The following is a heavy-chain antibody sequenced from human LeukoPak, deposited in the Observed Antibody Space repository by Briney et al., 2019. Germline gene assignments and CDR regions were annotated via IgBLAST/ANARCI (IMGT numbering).Heavy chain of an antibody. CDR3: ATQQWLVPYSLDY. CDR1: GFTFRNAW. CDR2: IKSKTDGGTT. V-gene: IGHV3-15*01. D-gene: IGHD6-19*01. J-gene: IGHJ4*02. Sequence: GGSLRLSCAASGFTFRNAWMTWVRQAPGKGLEWVGRIKSKTDGGTTDYAAPVKGRFTISRDDSKNTLYLQMNSLKSEDTTVYYCATQQWLVPYSLDYRGEGTLVTVSS.